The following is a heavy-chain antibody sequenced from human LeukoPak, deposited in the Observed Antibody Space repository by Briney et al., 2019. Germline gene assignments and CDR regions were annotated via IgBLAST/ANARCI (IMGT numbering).Heavy chain of an antibody. Sequence: KPGESLKISCKGSGYTFTGYLIHWVRQAPGQGLERMGRINPYSGDTNFAQKFQGRVTMTRDTSITTAYMDLSSLTPDDTAVYFCARDQGSLTRSWYTGYWGQGTQVTVSS. CDR2: INPYSGDT. CDR1: GYTFTGYL. D-gene: IGHD6-13*01. V-gene: IGHV1-2*06. CDR3: ARDQGSLTRSWYTGY. J-gene: IGHJ4*02.